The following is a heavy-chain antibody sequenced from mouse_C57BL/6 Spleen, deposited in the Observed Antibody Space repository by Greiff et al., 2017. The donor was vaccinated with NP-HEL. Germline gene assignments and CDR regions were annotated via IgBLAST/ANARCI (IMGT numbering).Heavy chain of an antibody. Sequence: QVQLKESGPELVKPGASVKISCKASGYAFSSSWMNWVKQRPGKGLEWIGRIYPGDGDTNYNGKFKGKATLTADKSSSTAYMQLSSLTSEDSAVYFCARSGGSSYEFDYWGQGTTLTVSS. J-gene: IGHJ2*01. CDR1: GYAFSSSW. D-gene: IGHD1-1*01. V-gene: IGHV1-82*01. CDR2: IYPGDGDT. CDR3: ARSGGSSYEFDY.